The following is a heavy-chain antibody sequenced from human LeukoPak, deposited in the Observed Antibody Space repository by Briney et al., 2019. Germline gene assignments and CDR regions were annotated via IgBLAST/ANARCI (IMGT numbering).Heavy chain of an antibody. CDR2: ISSDGNT. Sequence: GGSLRLSCAASGFTVSSSSMNWVRLGPGKGLEWVSVISSDGNTYYADSVKGRFTISRDNAKNSLYLQMNSLRAEDTAVYYCARDDQTFWGQGTLVTVSS. CDR3: ARDDQTF. J-gene: IGHJ4*02. CDR1: GFTVSSSS. V-gene: IGHV3-66*01.